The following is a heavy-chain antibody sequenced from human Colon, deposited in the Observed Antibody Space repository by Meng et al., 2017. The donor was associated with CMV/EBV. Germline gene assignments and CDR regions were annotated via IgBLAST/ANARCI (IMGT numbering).Heavy chain of an antibody. J-gene: IGHJ4*02. CDR3: AKNWGNDF. V-gene: IGHV3-23*01. Sequence: EVQLLESGGGWVQHGGSLRLSCAASGFTFSSYGVNWVRHAPGKGLEWVSGITASGASTYYADSVKGRFTISRDNSKNTLYLQMNSLRADDTAVYYCAKNWGNDFWGQGTLVTVSS. CDR1: GFTFSSYG. D-gene: IGHD3-16*01. CDR2: ITASGAST.